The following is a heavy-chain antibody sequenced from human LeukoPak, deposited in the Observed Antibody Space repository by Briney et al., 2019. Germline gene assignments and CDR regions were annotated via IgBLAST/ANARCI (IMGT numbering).Heavy chain of an antibody. Sequence: SGPALVKPTQTLTLTCTFSRFSLSAPEMCVTWIRYPPGKALEWMARIDWDEHNFYRPALSTRLNISNDNPKNQVVLRITNMDHVDTGTYYCARMTPDSPACHYGGQGARISVSS. CDR2: IDWDEHN. CDR3: ARMTPDSPACHY. D-gene: IGHD2-15*01. J-gene: IGHJ4*02. CDR1: RFSLSAPEMC. V-gene: IGHV2-70*17.